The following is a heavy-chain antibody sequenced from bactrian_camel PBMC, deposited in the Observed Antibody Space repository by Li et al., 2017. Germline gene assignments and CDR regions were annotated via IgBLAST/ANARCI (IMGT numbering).Heavy chain of an antibody. CDR1: GNIDSSIV. J-gene: IGHJ4*01. D-gene: IGHD2*01. V-gene: IGHV3S54*01. Sequence: VQLVESGGGSVQAGGSLTLPCAASGNIDSSIVMAWFRQSPGKKREGVAAIHTAGSSTYYGDAVKGRFTISHEKSNNTVYLTMNSAKPEDTAMYYCAAVTFCRGSYCCPIEDLNKFNYWARGTQVTVS. CDR3: AAVTFCRGSYCCPIEDLNKFNY. CDR2: IHTAGSST.